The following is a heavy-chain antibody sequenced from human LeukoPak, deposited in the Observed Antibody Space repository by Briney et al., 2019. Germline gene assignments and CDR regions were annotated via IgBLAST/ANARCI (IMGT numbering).Heavy chain of an antibody. CDR2: INHSGST. CDR3: ARGGFYCGGDCYVDY. CDR1: GGSFSPYY. V-gene: IGHV4-34*01. D-gene: IGHD2-21*02. J-gene: IGHJ4*02. Sequence: SETLSLTCALYGGSFSPYYWSWSRQPPGKGLEWIGEINHSGSTNYNPSLKSRVTISVDTSKNQFSLRLSSVTAADAAVYYCARGGFYCGGDCYVDYWGQGTLVTVSS.